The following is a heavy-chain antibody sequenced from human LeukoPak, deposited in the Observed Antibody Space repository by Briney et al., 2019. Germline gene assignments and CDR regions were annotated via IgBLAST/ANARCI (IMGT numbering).Heavy chain of an antibody. Sequence: GGSLRLSCAASGFTYSIWPMIWVRQAPGKGLEWVSAISGSGGSTYYADSVKGRFTISRDNSKNPLYLQMNSLRAQHTAVHYCALYRNLGGQGTLVTVSS. CDR3: ALYRNL. CDR1: GFTYSIWP. J-gene: IGHJ4*02. D-gene: IGHD2-2*01. V-gene: IGHV3-23*01. CDR2: ISGSGGST.